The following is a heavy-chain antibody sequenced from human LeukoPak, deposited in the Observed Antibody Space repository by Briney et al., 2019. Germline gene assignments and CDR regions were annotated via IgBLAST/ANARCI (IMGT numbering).Heavy chain of an antibody. V-gene: IGHV1-2*02. CDR1: GYTFTGYY. Sequence: ASVKVSCKASGYTFTGYYMHWVRQAPGQELEWMGWINPNSGGTNYAQKFQGRVTMTRDTSISTAYMELSRLRSDDTAVYYCARAKDIVVVPAANPVHFWSGYSDYYYMDVWGKGTTVTVSS. J-gene: IGHJ6*03. CDR3: ARAKDIVVVPAANPVHFWSGYSDYYYMDV. D-gene: IGHD2-2*01. CDR2: INPNSGGT.